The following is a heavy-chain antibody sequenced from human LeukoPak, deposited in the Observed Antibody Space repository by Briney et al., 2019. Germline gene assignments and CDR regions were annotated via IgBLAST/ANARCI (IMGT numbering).Heavy chain of an antibody. CDR2: ISTSNSYI. D-gene: IGHD6-19*01. V-gene: IGHV3-21*01. J-gene: IGHJ4*02. CDR1: GFTFSDYH. CDR3: ARILDSAWGELGY. Sequence: PGGSLRLSCVVSGFTFSDYHMNWVRQAPGKGLEWVSSISTSNSYIYYADSLTGRFTISRDNAKNSLYLQMNSLRAEDTAVYYCARILDSAWGELGYWGQGTLVTVSS.